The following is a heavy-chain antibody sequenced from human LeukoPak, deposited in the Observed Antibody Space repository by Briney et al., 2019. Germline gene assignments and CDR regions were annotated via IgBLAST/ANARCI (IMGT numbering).Heavy chain of an antibody. CDR3: ARVIGHLDPNHYYYYMDV. CDR1: GYTFTGYY. V-gene: IGHV1-2*02. J-gene: IGHJ6*03. D-gene: IGHD1-1*01. CDR2: INPNSGGT. Sequence: ASVKVSCKASGYTFTGYYMHWVRQAPGQGLEWMGWINPNSGGTNYAQKFQGRVTMTRDTSISTAYMELSRLRSDDTAVYYCARVIGHLDPNHYYYYMDVWGKGTTVTVSS.